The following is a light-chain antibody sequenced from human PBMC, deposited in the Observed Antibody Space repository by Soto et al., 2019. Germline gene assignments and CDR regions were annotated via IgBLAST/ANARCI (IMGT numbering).Light chain of an antibody. CDR2: DAS. V-gene: IGKV1-5*01. CDR1: QSISMW. Sequence: DIQMTQSPSTLSAFLGDRVTITCRASQSISMWMAWYQQKPGKAPKLLIYDASSLKSGVPSRFSGSGSGTEFTLTISSLQPDDFATYHCQQYNSFPVAFGQGTKLEIK. J-gene: IGKJ2*01. CDR3: QQYNSFPVA.